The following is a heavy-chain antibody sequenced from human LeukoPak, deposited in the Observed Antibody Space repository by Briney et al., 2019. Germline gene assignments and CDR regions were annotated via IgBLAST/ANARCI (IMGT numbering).Heavy chain of an antibody. CDR2: INTNTGNP. Sequence: EASVKVSCKASGYTFTSYAMNWVRQAPGQGLEWMGWINTNTGNPTYAQGFTGRFVFSLDTSVGTAYLQISSLKAEDTAVYYCARFPGRWDEFSSSSGRGHWGQGTLVTVSS. D-gene: IGHD6-6*01. CDR1: GYTFTSYA. V-gene: IGHV7-4-1*02. CDR3: ARFPGRWDEFSSSSGRGH. J-gene: IGHJ4*02.